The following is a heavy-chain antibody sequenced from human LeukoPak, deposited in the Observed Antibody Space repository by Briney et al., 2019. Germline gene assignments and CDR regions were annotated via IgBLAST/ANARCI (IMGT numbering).Heavy chain of an antibody. CDR1: GYTFTGYY. CDR3: ASPSYGSGSLDAFDI. V-gene: IGHV1-2*04. J-gene: IGHJ3*02. D-gene: IGHD3-10*01. CDR2: INPNSGGT. Sequence: GASVKVSCKASGYTFTGYYMHWVRQAPGQGLKWMGWINPNSGGTNYAQKFQGWVTMTRDTSISTAYMELSRLRSDDTAVYYCASPSYGSGSLDAFDIWGQGTMVTVSS.